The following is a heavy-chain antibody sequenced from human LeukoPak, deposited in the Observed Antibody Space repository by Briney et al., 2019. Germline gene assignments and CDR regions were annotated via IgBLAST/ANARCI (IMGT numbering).Heavy chain of an antibody. V-gene: IGHV3-23*01. CDR1: GFTFSSYV. D-gene: IGHD5-18*01. J-gene: IGHJ4*02. CDR2: ISASDGTP. Sequence: GGSLRLSCAASGFTFSSYVMSWVRQAPGKGLEWVSGISASDGTPDYTDSVKGRFTISRDNSKNTLYLQMNSLRAEDTAIYYCAKERTPGSYGCFDSWGQGTLATVSS. CDR3: AKERTPGSYGCFDS.